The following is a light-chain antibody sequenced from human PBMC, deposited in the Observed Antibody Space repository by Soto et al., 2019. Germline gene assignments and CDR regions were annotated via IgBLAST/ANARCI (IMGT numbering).Light chain of an antibody. V-gene: IGKV3-20*01. J-gene: IGKJ1*01. CDR1: QSVRSDY. CDR3: QQYGSSPRT. CDR2: GAS. Sequence: EIVLTQSPGTLSLSPGERATLSCRASQSVRSDYLAWYQQKPGQAPSLHIYGASTRATGIPDRFTGSGSGTDVTLTISRLEPEEFAVYYCQQYGSSPRTFGQGTKVEIK.